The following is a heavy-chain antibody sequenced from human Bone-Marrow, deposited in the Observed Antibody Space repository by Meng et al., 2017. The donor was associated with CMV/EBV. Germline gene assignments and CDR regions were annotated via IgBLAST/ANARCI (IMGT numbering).Heavy chain of an antibody. Sequence: GGSLRLSCAASGFTFDDYAMHWVRQVPGKGLEWVSGISWNSGSIAYADSVRGRFTVSRDNGKNSLSLQLSSLRVEDVALYYSTKGEHISSCCGSFDIWGQGAMVTVSS. CDR3: TKGEHISSCCGSFDI. CDR2: ISWNSGSI. V-gene: IGHV3-9*03. CDR1: GFTFDDYA. D-gene: IGHD6-19*01. J-gene: IGHJ3*02.